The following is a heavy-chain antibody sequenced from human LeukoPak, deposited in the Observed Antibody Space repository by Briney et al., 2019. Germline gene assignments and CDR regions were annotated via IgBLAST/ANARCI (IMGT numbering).Heavy chain of an antibody. V-gene: IGHV3-48*03. CDR1: GFTFSSYE. Sequence: PGGSLRLSCEASGFTFSSYEMNWFRQAPGKGLEGVSYVSKSGGTMKNADSVKGRFTVSRDTAKNSLYLQMNSLSAEDTAVYYCATAVIRGRGTMVTVSS. J-gene: IGHJ3*02. CDR3: ATAVI. CDR2: VSKSGGTM.